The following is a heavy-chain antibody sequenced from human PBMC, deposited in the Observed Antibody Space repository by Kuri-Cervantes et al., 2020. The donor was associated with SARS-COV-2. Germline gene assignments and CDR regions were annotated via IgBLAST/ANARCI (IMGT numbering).Heavy chain of an antibody. D-gene: IGHD3-10*01. CDR1: GFTFRTYA. CDR3: ARALMLVWFGRDENWFDP. Sequence: GESLKISCVASGFTFRTYAMHWVRQPPGKGLEWVAVISYDESNKYYADSVKGRFTISRDNSKNTLYLQMNSLTADDTAVYYCARALMLVWFGRDENWFDPWGQGTLVTVSS. V-gene: IGHV3-30*04. J-gene: IGHJ5*02. CDR2: ISYDESNK.